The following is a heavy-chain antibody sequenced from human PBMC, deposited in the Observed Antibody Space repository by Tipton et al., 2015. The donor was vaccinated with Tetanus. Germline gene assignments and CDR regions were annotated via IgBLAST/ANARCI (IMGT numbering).Heavy chain of an antibody. CDR1: GDSISGYY. J-gene: IGHJ4*02. CDR2: FYYSGST. Sequence: TLSLTCTVSGDSISGYYWNWIRQPPGKGLEWIGYFYYSGSTNYNPSLKSRVTMSGDTSKNQFSLKLTSVTAADTAVYYCARQTEGKFDYWGQGTLVTVSS. V-gene: IGHV4-59*01. D-gene: IGHD3-10*01. CDR3: ARQTEGKFDY.